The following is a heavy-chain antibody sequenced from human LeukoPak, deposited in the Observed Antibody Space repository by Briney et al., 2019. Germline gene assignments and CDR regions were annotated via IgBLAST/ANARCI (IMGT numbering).Heavy chain of an antibody. CDR3: ARAGSSGYLIDY. J-gene: IGHJ4*02. V-gene: IGHV4-59*01. Sequence: SETLSLTCTVSGGSISSYYWSWIRQPPGKGLEWIGYIYYSGSTNYNPSLKSRVTISVDTSKNQFSLKLSSVTAADTAVYYCARAGSSGYLIDYWGQGTLVTVSS. CDR2: IYYSGST. D-gene: IGHD3-22*01. CDR1: GGSISSYY.